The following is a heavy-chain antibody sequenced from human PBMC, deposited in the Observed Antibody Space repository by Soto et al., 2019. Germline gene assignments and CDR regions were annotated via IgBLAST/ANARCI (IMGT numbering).Heavy chain of an antibody. CDR1: GYTFTSYA. CDR2: INAGNGNT. CDR3: ARDSDDILTGYYYYYMDV. D-gene: IGHD3-9*01. V-gene: IGHV1-3*01. J-gene: IGHJ6*03. Sequence: ASVKVSCKASGYTFTSYAMHWVRQAPGQRLEWMGWINAGNGNTKYSQKFQGRVTITRDTSASTAYMELSSLRSEDTAVYYCARDSDDILTGYYYYYMDVWGKGTTVTV.